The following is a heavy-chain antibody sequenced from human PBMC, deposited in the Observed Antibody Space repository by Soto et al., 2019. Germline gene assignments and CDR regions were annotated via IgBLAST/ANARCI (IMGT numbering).Heavy chain of an antibody. Sequence: SLCLTCRVSGVTINSGDYFWSWIRQPPGKGLEWIGSIFYTGSTYYSPSLKSRTSMSMDTSKNLLSLRLRSLTAADTAVYFCARVKATLYRHYYFDYWGQGTPVTV. J-gene: IGHJ4*02. CDR1: GVTINSGDYF. CDR2: IFYTGST. D-gene: IGHD5-12*01. CDR3: ARVKATLYRHYYFDY. V-gene: IGHV4-30-4*01.